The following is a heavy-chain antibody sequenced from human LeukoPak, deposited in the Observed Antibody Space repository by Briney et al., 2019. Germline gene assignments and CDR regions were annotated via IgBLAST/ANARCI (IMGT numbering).Heavy chain of an antibody. CDR2: ISHDGSNY. CDR3: AKATGSSWYYFDN. V-gene: IGHV3-30*18. J-gene: IGHJ4*02. CDR1: GITFSTYG. Sequence: GGSLRLSCADSGITFSTYGIHWVRQVPGKGLEWVAVISHDGSNYYYADSVKGRFTISRDNSKNTLYLQMNSLRTEDTAVYYCAKATGSSWYYFDNWGLGTLVTVSS. D-gene: IGHD6-13*01.